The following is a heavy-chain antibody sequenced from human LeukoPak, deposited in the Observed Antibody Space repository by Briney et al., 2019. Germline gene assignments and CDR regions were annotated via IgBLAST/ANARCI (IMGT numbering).Heavy chain of an antibody. Sequence: ASVKVSCKASGYTFTGYYMHWVRQAPGQGLEWLGWINPNSGGTNYAQKFQGRVTMTRDTSISTAYMELSRLRSDDTAVYYCARSVALVNWSTFDYWGQGTLVTVSS. V-gene: IGHV1-2*02. D-gene: IGHD1-20*01. J-gene: IGHJ4*02. CDR3: ARSVALVNWSTFDY. CDR2: INPNSGGT. CDR1: GYTFTGYY.